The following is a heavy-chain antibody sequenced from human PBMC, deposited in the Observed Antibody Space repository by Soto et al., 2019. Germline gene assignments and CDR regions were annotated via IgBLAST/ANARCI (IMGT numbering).Heavy chain of an antibody. CDR3: AREVAADGTFREDVFDI. CDR2: IIPIFTTT. Sequence: GGSVKVSCKASGGTLSNHAFNWVRQAPGQRLEWMGRIIPIFTTTNYAQKFQGRVTITADESTITAYMELSSLKHDDTAVYYCAREVAADGTFREDVFDIWGQGTLVTISS. J-gene: IGHJ3*02. V-gene: IGHV1-69*13. D-gene: IGHD6-13*01. CDR1: GGTLSNHA.